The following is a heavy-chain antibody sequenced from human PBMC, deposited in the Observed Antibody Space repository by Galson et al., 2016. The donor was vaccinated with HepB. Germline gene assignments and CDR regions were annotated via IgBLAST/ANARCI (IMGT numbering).Heavy chain of an antibody. CDR2: IDWNGGDI. CDR3: AKGTGSFIPYYLDH. Sequence: SLRLSCAASGFTFDDSAMHWVRQAPGKGLVWVSGIDWNGGDIGYADSVKGRFTISRDNAMNSLYLQMNNLRTEATAFYYCAKGTGSFIPYYLDHWGQGILVTVSS. D-gene: IGHD3-10*01. V-gene: IGHV3-9*01. J-gene: IGHJ4*02. CDR1: GFTFDDSA.